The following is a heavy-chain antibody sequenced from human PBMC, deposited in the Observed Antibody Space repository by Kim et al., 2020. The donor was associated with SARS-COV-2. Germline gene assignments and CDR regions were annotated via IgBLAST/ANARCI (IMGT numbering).Heavy chain of an antibody. CDR3: ARGFDL. CDR2: IYYSGST. Sequence: PSETLSLTCTVSGDSISPYYWSWIRQPPGKKLEWIGYIYYSGSTNYNPSLKSRVTLSVDTSKNQFSLNLNSVTAADTAVYYCARGFDLWGQGTLVTVSS. CDR1: GDSISPYY. J-gene: IGHJ4*02. D-gene: IGHD3-9*01. V-gene: IGHV4-59*13.